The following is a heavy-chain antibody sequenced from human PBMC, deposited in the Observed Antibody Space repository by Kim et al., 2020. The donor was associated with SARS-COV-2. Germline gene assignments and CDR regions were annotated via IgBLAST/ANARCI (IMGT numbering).Heavy chain of an antibody. J-gene: IGHJ5*02. V-gene: IGHV4-59*13. CDR3: AREKWFGELLEYKWFDP. CDR2: IYYSGST. CDR1: GGSISSYY. Sequence: SETLSLTCTVSGGSISSYYWSWIRQPPGKGLEWIGYIYYSGSTNYNPSLKSRVTISVDTSKNQFSLKLSSVTAADTAVYYCAREKWFGELLEYKWFDPWGQGTLVTVSS. D-gene: IGHD3-10*01.